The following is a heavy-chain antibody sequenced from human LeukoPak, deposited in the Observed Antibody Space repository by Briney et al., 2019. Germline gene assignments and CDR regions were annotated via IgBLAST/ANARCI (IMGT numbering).Heavy chain of an antibody. CDR3: AKFYDILTGYFDY. J-gene: IGHJ4*02. D-gene: IGHD3-9*01. Sequence: GGSLRLSCSASGFTFSDYAMHWVRQSPGKGLEWVSAISGGNGNTYYAYYADSVRGRFTISRDSSKNTLYLQMNSLRAEDTAVYYCAKFYDILTGYFDYWGQGTLVTVSS. CDR2: ISGGNGNTYYA. V-gene: IGHV3-23*01. CDR1: GFTFSDYA.